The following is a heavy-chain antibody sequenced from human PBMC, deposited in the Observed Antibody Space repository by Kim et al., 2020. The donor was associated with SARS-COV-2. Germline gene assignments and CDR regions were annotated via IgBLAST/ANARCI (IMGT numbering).Heavy chain of an antibody. CDR3: ARYIGYSYGSYYYHGMDV. CDR1: GYSFTSYW. J-gene: IGHJ6*02. D-gene: IGHD5-18*01. V-gene: IGHV5-51*01. Sequence: GESLKISCKGSGYSFTSYWIGWVRQMPGKGLEWMGIIYPGDSDTRYSPSFQGQVTISADKSISTAYLQWSSLKASDTAMYYCARYIGYSYGSYYYHGMDVWGQGTTVTVSS. CDR2: IYPGDSDT.